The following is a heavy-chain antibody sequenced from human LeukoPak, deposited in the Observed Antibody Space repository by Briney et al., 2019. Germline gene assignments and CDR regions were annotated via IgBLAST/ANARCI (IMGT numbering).Heavy chain of an antibody. Sequence: QPGGSLRLSCAASGFTFSSYAMSWVRQAPGKGLEWVANIKPDGDTTNYLDSVKGRFTISRDNAKSSLHLQMNGLTAEDTAVYYCSRGPSTTLTTSWGQGTMVTVSS. J-gene: IGHJ5*02. CDR1: GFTFSSYA. CDR2: IKPDGDTT. CDR3: SRGPSTTLTTS. V-gene: IGHV3-7*01. D-gene: IGHD4-17*01.